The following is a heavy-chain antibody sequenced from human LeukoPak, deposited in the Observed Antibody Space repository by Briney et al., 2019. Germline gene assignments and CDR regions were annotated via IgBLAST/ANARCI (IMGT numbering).Heavy chain of an antibody. CDR2: IWYDGSNE. V-gene: IGHV3-33*08. CDR1: RFTFSDYA. Sequence: GGSLRLSCAASRFTFSDYAMTWVRQAPGKGLEWVTVIWYDGSNENYADFVKGRFTISRDNSKNTLYLQMNSLRAEDTAVYYCVRNTVTDDGFDIWGQGTMVTVSP. J-gene: IGHJ3*02. D-gene: IGHD4-17*01. CDR3: VRNTVTDDGFDI.